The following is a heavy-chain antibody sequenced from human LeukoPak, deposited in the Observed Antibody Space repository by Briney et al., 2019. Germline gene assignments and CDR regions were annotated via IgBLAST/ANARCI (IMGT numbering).Heavy chain of an antibody. D-gene: IGHD2-21*01. CDR1: GESFSGYY. CDR2: INHSGST. V-gene: IGHV4-34*01. Sequence: SETLSLTCAVYGESFSGYYWTWIRQPPGKGLEWIGDINHSGSTNYIPSLKSRVTVSVDTSKNQFPLKLTSVTAADTAVYYCARGQEHKNYFDSWGQGTRLTVSS. CDR3: ARGQEHKNYFDS. J-gene: IGHJ4*02.